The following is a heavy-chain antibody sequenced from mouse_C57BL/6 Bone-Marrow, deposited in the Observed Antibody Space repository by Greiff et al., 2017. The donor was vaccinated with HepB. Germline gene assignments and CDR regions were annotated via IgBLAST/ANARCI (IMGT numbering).Heavy chain of an antibody. Sequence: QVQLQQPGAELVKPGASVKVSCKASGYTFTSYWMHWVKQRPGQGLEWIGRIHPSDSDTNYNQKFQGKATLTGDTSSSTADMQLSSLTSGDSAVWYWAIITTVGAKGDFDVGGTGTAVTVSS. CDR2: IHPSDSDT. CDR1: GYTFTSYW. J-gene: IGHJ1*03. D-gene: IGHD1-1*01. V-gene: IGHV1-74*01. CDR3: AIITTVGAKGDFDV.